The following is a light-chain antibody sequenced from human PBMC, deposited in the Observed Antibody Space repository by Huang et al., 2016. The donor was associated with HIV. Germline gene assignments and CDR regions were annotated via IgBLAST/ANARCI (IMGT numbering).Light chain of an antibody. CDR1: QSISNY. J-gene: IGKJ5*01. CDR2: AAS. V-gene: IGKV1-39*01. CDR3: QQSYNTPLT. Sequence: DIQMTHSPSSLSASVGDTVTITCRASQSISNYLNWYQQKPGKAPKLLVYAASSLQSGVPSMFSGSGSGTDFTLTISILQPEDFATYYCQQSYNTPLTFGQGTRLEIK.